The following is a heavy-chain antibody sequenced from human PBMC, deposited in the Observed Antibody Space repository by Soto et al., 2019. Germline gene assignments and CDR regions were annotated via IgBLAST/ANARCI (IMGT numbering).Heavy chain of an antibody. D-gene: IGHD4-17*01. V-gene: IGHV3-7*05. CDR3: AREGVSRTRTTFVV. CDR2: INQDGSEK. Sequence: QVVESGGGLVQPGGSLRLSCAASGFTFSRYWMTWVRQAPGKGLEWVANINQDGSEKYCEDSVKGRFTISRDNAKNSLYLQRNSLRAEDTAMYYCAREGVSRTRTTFVVWAQGTMVTVSS. J-gene: IGHJ3*01. CDR1: GFTFSRYW.